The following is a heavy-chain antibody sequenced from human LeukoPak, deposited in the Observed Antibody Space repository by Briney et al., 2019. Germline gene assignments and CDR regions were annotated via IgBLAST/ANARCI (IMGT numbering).Heavy chain of an antibody. D-gene: IGHD3-3*01. CDR1: GYTFTSYG. Sequence: ASVKVSCKAPGYTFTSYGISWVRQAPGQGLEWMGWISAYNGNTNYAQKLQGRVTMTTDTSTSTAYMELGSLRSDDTAVYYCARDRRNYDFWSGYPLDYWGQGTLVTVSS. CDR2: ISAYNGNT. V-gene: IGHV1-18*01. CDR3: ARDRRNYDFWSGYPLDY. J-gene: IGHJ4*02.